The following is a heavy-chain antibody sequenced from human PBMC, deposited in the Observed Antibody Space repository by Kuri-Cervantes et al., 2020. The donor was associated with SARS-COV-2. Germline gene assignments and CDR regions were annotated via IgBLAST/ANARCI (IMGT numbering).Heavy chain of an antibody. CDR3: AREGYCSSVSCFLFDY. D-gene: IGHD2-2*01. V-gene: IGHV4-4*07. Sequence: GSLRLSCTVSGGSISSYYWSWIRQPAGKGLEWIGRIYTSGSTNYNPSLKSRVTMSVDTSNNQFSLKLNSVTAADTAVYYCAREGYCSSVSCFLFDYWGQGMLVTVSS. CDR2: IYTSGST. J-gene: IGHJ4*02. CDR1: GGSISSYY.